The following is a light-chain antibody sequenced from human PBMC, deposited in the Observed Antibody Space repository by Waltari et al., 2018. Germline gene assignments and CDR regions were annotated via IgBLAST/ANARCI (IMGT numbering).Light chain of an antibody. J-gene: IGKJ5*01. Sequence: DIQMTQSPSSLSASVGDRVTITCRASQSISSYLNWYQQKPGKAPKLLIYAASSLQSGVPSRFSGIGSGTDFTLTISSLQPEDFATYYCQQSYSTPITFGQGTRLEIK. CDR2: AAS. CDR1: QSISSY. V-gene: IGKV1-39*01. CDR3: QQSYSTPIT.